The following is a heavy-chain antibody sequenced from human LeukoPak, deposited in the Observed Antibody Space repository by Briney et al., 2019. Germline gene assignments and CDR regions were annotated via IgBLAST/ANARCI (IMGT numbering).Heavy chain of an antibody. CDR1: GFTFSSYW. V-gene: IGHV3-74*01. Sequence: PGGSLRLSCAASGFTFSSYWMNWVRQAPGKGLVWVSRIDSDGSSTGYADSVKGRFTISRDNAKNTLYLQMTSLRAEDTAVYYCAREYRYGDYXRXAFDXWXQGTMXTV. J-gene: IGHJ3*01. D-gene: IGHD4-17*01. CDR3: AREYRYGDYXRXAFDX. CDR2: IDSDGSST.